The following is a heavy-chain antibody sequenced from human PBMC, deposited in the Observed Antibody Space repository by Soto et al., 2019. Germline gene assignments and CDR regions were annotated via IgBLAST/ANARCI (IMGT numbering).Heavy chain of an antibody. D-gene: IGHD2-15*01. V-gene: IGHV3-66*04. CDR1: GFTVSINY. Sequence: EVQLVESRGGLVQPGGSLRLSCAASGFTVSINYMSWVRQAPGKGLEWVSVIYSGGSTYYADSVKGRFTISRDNSKNTLYLQMNSLRAEDTAVYYCARHPTFRLLRGDYYMDVWGKGTTVTVSS. J-gene: IGHJ6*03. CDR3: ARHPTFRLLRGDYYMDV. CDR2: IYSGGST.